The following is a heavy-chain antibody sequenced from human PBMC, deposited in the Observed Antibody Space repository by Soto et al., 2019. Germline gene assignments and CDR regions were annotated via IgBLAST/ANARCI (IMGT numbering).Heavy chain of an antibody. CDR1: GRTFSSYT. D-gene: IGHD2-2*01. V-gene: IGHV1-69*02. CDR2: IIPILGIA. CDR3: AVKYCSSTSCYATYNWFDP. Sequence: SSVKVSCNASGRTFSSYTISWVRQAPGQGLEWMGRIIPILGIASYAQKFQVIVTITADKSTSTAHIEMSSLRSEDTPVYYCAVKYCSSTSCYATYNWFDPWGQGTLVTVS. J-gene: IGHJ5*02.